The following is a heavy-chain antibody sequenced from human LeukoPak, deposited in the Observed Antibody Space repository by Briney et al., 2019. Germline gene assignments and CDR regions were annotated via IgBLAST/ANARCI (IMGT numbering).Heavy chain of an antibody. CDR1: GGSISRGSYY. CDR2: IYNSGTT. CDR3: ARLPFNSGYEYFDY. J-gene: IGHJ4*02. D-gene: IGHD5-12*01. V-gene: IGHV4-61*02. Sequence: PSQTLSLTCIVSGGSISRGSYYWNWIRQPAGKGLERMGRIYNSGTTNYNPSLNSRVTISTDMSKNQISLKLSSVTAADTAVYSCARLPFNSGYEYFDYWGQGTLVTVSS.